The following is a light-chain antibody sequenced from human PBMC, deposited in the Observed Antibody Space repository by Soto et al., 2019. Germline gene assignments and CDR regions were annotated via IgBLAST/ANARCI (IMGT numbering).Light chain of an antibody. CDR2: DAS. CDR1: ESVSSY. Sequence: EIVLTQSPATLSLSPGERATLSCRASESVSSYLAWYQQKPGQAPRLLIYDASNRATGIPARFSGSGSGTEFTLTISSLEPEDSALYYCQQRSNWPLTFGSGTKVDIK. J-gene: IGKJ3*01. CDR3: QQRSNWPLT. V-gene: IGKV3-11*01.